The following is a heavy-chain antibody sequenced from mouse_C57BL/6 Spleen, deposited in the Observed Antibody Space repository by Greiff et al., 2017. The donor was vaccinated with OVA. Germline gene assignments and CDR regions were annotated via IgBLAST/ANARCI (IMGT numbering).Heavy chain of an antibody. J-gene: IGHJ3*01. Sequence: QVQLQQSGAELVKPGASVKLSCKASGYTFTSYWMQWVKQRPGQGLEWIGEIDPSDSYTNYNQKFKGKATLTVDTSSSTAYMQLSSLTSEDSAVYYCARKAHYYGAYWGQGTLVTVSA. D-gene: IGHD1-2*01. CDR3: ARKAHYYGAY. CDR2: IDPSDSYT. V-gene: IGHV1-50*01. CDR1: GYTFTSYW.